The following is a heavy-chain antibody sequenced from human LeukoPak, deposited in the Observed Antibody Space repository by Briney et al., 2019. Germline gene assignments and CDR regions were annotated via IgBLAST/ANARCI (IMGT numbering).Heavy chain of an antibody. V-gene: IGHV7-4-1*02. D-gene: IGHD1-26*01. Sequence: ASVKVSCKASGYTFSSYTMDWVRQDPGQGLEWMGWINTNTGNPTYAQDYTGRFVFSLDTSVSTTYLQISRLKAEDTAVYHCASGPSYSGSNEYFDSWGQGTLVTVSS. CDR1: GYTFSSYT. CDR3: ASGPSYSGSNEYFDS. CDR2: INTNTGNP. J-gene: IGHJ4*02.